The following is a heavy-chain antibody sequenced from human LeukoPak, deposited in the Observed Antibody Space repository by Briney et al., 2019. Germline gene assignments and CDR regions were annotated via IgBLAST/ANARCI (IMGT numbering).Heavy chain of an antibody. D-gene: IGHD5-18*01. CDR3: VRGYPFGPYGIDV. Sequence: GGSLRLSCAASGFTFSSYGMSWVRQAPGKGLEYVSAISDSGGSTYYADSVKGRFTISRDNSKNTLYLQMSSLRAEDTAVYFCVRGYPFGPYGIDVWGQGTTVTVSS. CDR1: GFTFSSYG. CDR2: ISDSGGST. V-gene: IGHV3-64D*09. J-gene: IGHJ6*02.